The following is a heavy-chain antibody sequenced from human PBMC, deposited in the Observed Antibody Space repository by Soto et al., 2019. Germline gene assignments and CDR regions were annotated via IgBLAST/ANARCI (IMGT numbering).Heavy chain of an antibody. Sequence: EVQLVESGGGLVQPGGSLRLSCATSGFTFSSFNMNWVRRAPGKGLEWVSSISSSSTYIYYADSVKGRFTISRDNAKKSLYLQMDSLRGEDTAVYYCARGAPAARRGAFDIWRQGTMVTVSS. CDR2: ISSSSTYI. V-gene: IGHV3-21*01. CDR1: GFTFSSFN. D-gene: IGHD2-2*01. J-gene: IGHJ3*02. CDR3: ARGAPAARRGAFDI.